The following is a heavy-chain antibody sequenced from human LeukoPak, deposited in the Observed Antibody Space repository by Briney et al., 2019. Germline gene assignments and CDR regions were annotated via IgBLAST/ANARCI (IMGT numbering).Heavy chain of an antibody. CDR1: GGSITTTDFE. CDR2: ISSSGKA. D-gene: IGHD1-26*01. V-gene: IGHV4-39*01. Sequence: SETLSLTCAVSGGSITTTDFEWAWIRQPPGQGFEWIATISSSGKAYYYPSLMSRVTISVDTSKNQFSLDVTSVTAADTGLFYCARFKGGTGFDYWGRGILVIVS. J-gene: IGHJ4*02. CDR3: ARFKGGTGFDY.